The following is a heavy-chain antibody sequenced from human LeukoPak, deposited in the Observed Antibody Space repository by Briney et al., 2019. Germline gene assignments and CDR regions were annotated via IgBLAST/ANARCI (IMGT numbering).Heavy chain of an antibody. V-gene: IGHV3-23*01. CDR2: ISTTGGYT. J-gene: IGHJ4*02. D-gene: IGHD1-26*01. CDR1: GFSFSTYD. Sequence: GGSLGLSCVGSGFSFSTYDMGWVRQTPGKGLEWVSAISTTGGYTEDADSVKGRFTISRDNSKNSLYLQMNSLRAEDTAVYYCARVPSGSYYFDYWGQGTLVTVSS. CDR3: ARVPSGSYYFDY.